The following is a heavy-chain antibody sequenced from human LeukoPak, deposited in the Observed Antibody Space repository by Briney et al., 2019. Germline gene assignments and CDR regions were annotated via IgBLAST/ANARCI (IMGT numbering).Heavy chain of an antibody. Sequence: SETLSLTCTVSGGSVSSGDYYWSWIRQPPGKGLEWIGYIYYSGSTYYNPSLKSRVTISVDTSKNQFSLKLSSVTAADTAVYYCARDHRHYYDSSGYYYYFDYWGQGTLVTVSS. D-gene: IGHD3-22*01. CDR2: IYYSGST. J-gene: IGHJ4*02. V-gene: IGHV4-30-4*01. CDR1: GGSVSSGDYY. CDR3: ARDHRHYYDSSGYYYYFDY.